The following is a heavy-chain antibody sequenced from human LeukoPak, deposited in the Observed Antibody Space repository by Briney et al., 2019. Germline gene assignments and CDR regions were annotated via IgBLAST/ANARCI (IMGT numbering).Heavy chain of an antibody. CDR2: INPNSGGT. Sequence: ASVKVSCKASGYTFTGYYMHWVRQAPGQGLEWMGWINPNSGGTNCAQKFQGRVTMTRDTSISTAYMELSRLRSDDTAVYYCAREAPYSSGWYDYWGQGTLVTVSS. J-gene: IGHJ4*02. CDR1: GYTFTGYY. CDR3: AREAPYSSGWYDY. D-gene: IGHD6-19*01. V-gene: IGHV1-2*02.